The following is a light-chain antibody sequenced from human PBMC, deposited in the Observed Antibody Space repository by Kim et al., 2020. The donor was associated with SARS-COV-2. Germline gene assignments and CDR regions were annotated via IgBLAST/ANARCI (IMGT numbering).Light chain of an antibody. CDR1: SSDVGHYNY. J-gene: IGLJ2*01. CDR3: TSYTSSSNVV. Sequence: QSTLTQPASVSGSPGQSITISCTGTSSDVGHYNYVSWYQQHPGKAPKLMIYDVIERPSGISNRFSGSKSGNTASLTISGLQAEDEADYYCTSYTSSSNVVFGGGTKLTVL. CDR2: DVI. V-gene: IGLV2-14*03.